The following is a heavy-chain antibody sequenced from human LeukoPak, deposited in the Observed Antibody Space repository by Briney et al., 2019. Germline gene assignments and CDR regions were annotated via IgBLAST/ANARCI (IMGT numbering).Heavy chain of an antibody. CDR1: GGSISSSSYY. J-gene: IGHJ6*02. D-gene: IGHD2-21*02. CDR2: IYYSGNT. CDR3: ARLRRGCSGGDCYLYYYGMDV. Sequence: SETLSLTCIVSGGSISSSSYYWGWIRQPPGKGLEWIGSIYYSGNTYYDPSLKSRVTMSVDTSKSQFSLNLSSVTAADTAVYFCARLRRGCSGGDCYLYYYGMDVWGQGTTVTVSS. V-gene: IGHV4-39*01.